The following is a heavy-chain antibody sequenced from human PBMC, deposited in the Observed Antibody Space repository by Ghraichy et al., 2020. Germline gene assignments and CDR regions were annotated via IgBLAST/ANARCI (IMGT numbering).Heavy chain of an antibody. V-gene: IGHV1-69*13. J-gene: IGHJ6*02. D-gene: IGHD4-11*01. Sequence: SVKVSCKASGGTFSSYAISWVRQAPGQGLEWMGGIIPIFGTANYAQKFQGRVTITADESTSTAYMELSSLRSEDTAVYYCATIPRYSNFPMDVWGQGTTVTVSS. CDR3: ATIPRYSNFPMDV. CDR2: IIPIFGTA. CDR1: GGTFSSYA.